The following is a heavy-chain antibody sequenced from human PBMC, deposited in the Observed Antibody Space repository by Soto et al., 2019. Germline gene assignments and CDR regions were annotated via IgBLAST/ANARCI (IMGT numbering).Heavy chain of an antibody. CDR2: ITASGGTT. CDR1: GFTFRSYA. J-gene: IGHJ5*02. CDR3: AKDWGSGSPSWLDP. Sequence: EVQLLESGGGLVQPGGSLRLSCAASGFTFRSYAMSWVRQAPGKGLEWVSGITASGGTTYYAESVKGRFTISRDNSKNKLYLQINSLRAEETAVYYCAKDWGSGSPSWLDPWGQGTLVIVSS. V-gene: IGHV3-23*01. D-gene: IGHD3-16*01.